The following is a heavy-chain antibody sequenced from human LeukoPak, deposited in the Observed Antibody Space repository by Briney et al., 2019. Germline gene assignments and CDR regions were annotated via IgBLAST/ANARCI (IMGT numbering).Heavy chain of an antibody. CDR2: IDRGGST. V-gene: IGHV4-34*01. CDR3: ARRSGRGSGYYRFDS. D-gene: IGHD3-22*01. Sequence: PSETLSLICAVYGGSLNDYYWTWIRQPPGRGLEWIGEIDRGGSTNYDPSLKSPVTISVDTSKNQFSLKVNSVTAADTDVYYCARRSGRGSGYYRFDSWGQGTLVSVSS. J-gene: IGHJ4*02. CDR1: GGSLNDYY.